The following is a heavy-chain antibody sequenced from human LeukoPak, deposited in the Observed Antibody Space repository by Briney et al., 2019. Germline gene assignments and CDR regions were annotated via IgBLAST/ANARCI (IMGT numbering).Heavy chain of an antibody. V-gene: IGHV3-53*01. CDR2: IYSGGST. J-gene: IGHJ3*02. Sequence: GGSLRLSCAASGFTFDDYAMHWVRQAPGKGLEWVSVIYSGGSTYYADSVKGRFTISRGNSKNTLYLQMNSLRAEDTAVYYCARGVASYPHDAFDIWGQGTMVTVSS. D-gene: IGHD5-12*01. CDR1: GFTFDDYA. CDR3: ARGVASYPHDAFDI.